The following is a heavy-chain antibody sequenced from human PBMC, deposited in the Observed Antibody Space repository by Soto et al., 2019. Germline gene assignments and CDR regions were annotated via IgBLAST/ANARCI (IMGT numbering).Heavy chain of an antibody. Sequence: PGGSLRLSCAASGFTFSSYSMNWVRQAPGKGLEWVSSISSSSSYIYYADSVKGRFTISRDNAKNSLYLQMNSLRAEDTAVYYCAREDIVLVPAAMLDYYYGMDVWGQGTTVTVSS. CDR2: ISSSSSYI. D-gene: IGHD2-2*01. J-gene: IGHJ6*02. V-gene: IGHV3-21*01. CDR1: GFTFSSYS. CDR3: AREDIVLVPAAMLDYYYGMDV.